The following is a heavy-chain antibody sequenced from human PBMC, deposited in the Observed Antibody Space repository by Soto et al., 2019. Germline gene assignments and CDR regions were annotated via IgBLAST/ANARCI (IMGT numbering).Heavy chain of an antibody. Sequence: GASVKVSCKASGYTFTSYYMHWVRQAPGQGLEWMGIINPSGGSTSYAQKFQGRVTMTRDTSTSTVYMELSSLRSEDTAVYYCARSNHDYGDYEGAFDIWGQGTMVTVSS. CDR2: INPSGGST. CDR1: GYTFTSYY. V-gene: IGHV1-46*01. D-gene: IGHD4-17*01. J-gene: IGHJ3*02. CDR3: ARSNHDYGDYEGAFDI.